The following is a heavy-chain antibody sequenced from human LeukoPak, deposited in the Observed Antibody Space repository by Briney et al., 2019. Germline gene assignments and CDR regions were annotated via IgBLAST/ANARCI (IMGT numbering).Heavy chain of an antibody. D-gene: IGHD6-19*01. CDR3: ARETDIAVAANYFDY. J-gene: IGHJ4*02. CDR2: INPTNGGT. Sequence: RRASVKVSCKASGYSFTNYYIHWVRQAPGQGPEWMGIINPTNGGTTYAPKFQGRVTMTKDTSTSTVYMVLSRLGSADTALYYCARETDIAVAANYFDYWGQGTLVTVSS. V-gene: IGHV1-46*01. CDR1: GYSFTNYY.